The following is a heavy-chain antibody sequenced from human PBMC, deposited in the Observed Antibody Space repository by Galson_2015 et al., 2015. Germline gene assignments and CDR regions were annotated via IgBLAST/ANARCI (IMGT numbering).Heavy chain of an antibody. CDR2: ISYDGSNK. CDR3: ARSSGSYYLRPGAFDI. V-gene: IGHV3-30-3*01. J-gene: IGHJ3*02. CDR1: GFTFSSYA. D-gene: IGHD1-26*01. Sequence: SLRLSCAASGFTFSSYAMHWVRQAPGKGLEWVAVISYDGSNKYYADSVKGRFTISRDNSKNTLYLQMNSLRAEDTAVYYCARSSGSYYLRPGAFDIWGQGTMVTVS.